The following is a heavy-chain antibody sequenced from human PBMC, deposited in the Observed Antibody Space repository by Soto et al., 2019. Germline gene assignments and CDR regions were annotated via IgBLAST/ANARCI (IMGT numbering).Heavy chain of an antibody. Sequence: VASVKVSCKASGYTFTGYYMHWVRQAPGQGLEWMGWINPNSGGTNYAQKFQGWATMTRDTSISTAYMELSRLRSDDTAVYYCARDMGIVATYYYYGMDVWGQGTTVTVSS. J-gene: IGHJ6*02. V-gene: IGHV1-2*04. CDR2: INPNSGGT. CDR3: ARDMGIVATYYYYGMDV. D-gene: IGHD5-12*01. CDR1: GYTFTGYY.